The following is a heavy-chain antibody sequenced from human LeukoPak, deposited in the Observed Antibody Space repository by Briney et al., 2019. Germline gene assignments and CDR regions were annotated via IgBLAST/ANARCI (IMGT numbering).Heavy chain of an antibody. V-gene: IGHV4-39*01. CDR1: GDSISTSIYY. D-gene: IGHD3-3*01. Sequence: PSETLSLTCIVSGDSISTSIYYWGWIRQPPGKGLEWIGTSFNGGNTYYNPSLKSRVTIPIDASKNQFSLTLTSVTAEDTAVYYCATTSGYRNYYYYYVDVWGPGTTVTVSS. CDR2: SFNGGNT. J-gene: IGHJ6*03. CDR3: ATTSGYRNYYYYYVDV.